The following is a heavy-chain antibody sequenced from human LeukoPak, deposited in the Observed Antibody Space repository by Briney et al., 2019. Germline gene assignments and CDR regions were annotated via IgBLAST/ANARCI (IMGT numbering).Heavy chain of an antibody. CDR1: GFSFSNYE. V-gene: IGHV3-48*03. D-gene: IGHD6-13*01. J-gene: IGHJ4*02. CDR2: ISSGGGII. Sequence: GGSLRLSCAASGFSFSNYEMNWVRQAPGKGLEWVSYISSGGGIIYHADSVKGRFTISRDYAKNSLYLQMNSLRAEDTAVYYCARSLIAAGTYDFWGQRTLVTVSS. CDR3: ARSLIAAGTYDF.